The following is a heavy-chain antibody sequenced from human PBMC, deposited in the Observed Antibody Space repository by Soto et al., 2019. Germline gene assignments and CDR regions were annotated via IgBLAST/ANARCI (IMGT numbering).Heavy chain of an antibody. CDR1: GGSISSSSYY. V-gene: IGHV4-39*01. Sequence: SETLSLTCTVSGGSISSSSYYWGWIRQPPGKGLEWIGSIYYSGSTYYNPSLKSRVTISVDTSKNQFSLKLSSVTAADTAVYYCASAVGGLDGFDYWGQGTLVTVSS. CDR2: IYYSGST. J-gene: IGHJ4*02. D-gene: IGHD6-19*01. CDR3: ASAVGGLDGFDY.